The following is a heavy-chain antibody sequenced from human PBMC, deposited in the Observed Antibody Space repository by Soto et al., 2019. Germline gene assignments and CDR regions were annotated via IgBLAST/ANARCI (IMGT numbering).Heavy chain of an antibody. Sequence: ASVKVSCKASGYTFTGYYVNWARQAPGQGLEWMGWINPDNGVPNYAQKFQGRFTISRDNAKNSLYLQMNSLRAEDTAVYYCARNPIIVVVPEFDYWGQGTLVTVSS. CDR3: ARNPIIVVVPEFDY. D-gene: IGHD2-2*01. CDR1: GYTFTGYY. CDR2: INPDNGVP. J-gene: IGHJ4*02. V-gene: IGHV1-2*02.